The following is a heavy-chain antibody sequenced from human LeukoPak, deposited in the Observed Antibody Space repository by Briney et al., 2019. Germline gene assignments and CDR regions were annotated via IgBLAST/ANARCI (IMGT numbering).Heavy chain of an antibody. Sequence: PSETLSLTCAVYGGSFSGYYWSWIRQPPGKGLEWIGEINHSGSTNYNPSLKSRVTISVDTSKNQFSLKLSSVTAADTAVYYCATSGGSGYYYAGRYYGMDVWGQGTTVTVSS. V-gene: IGHV4-34*01. CDR3: ATSGGSGYYYAGRYYGMDV. CDR1: GGSFSGYY. J-gene: IGHJ6*02. D-gene: IGHD3-22*01. CDR2: INHSGST.